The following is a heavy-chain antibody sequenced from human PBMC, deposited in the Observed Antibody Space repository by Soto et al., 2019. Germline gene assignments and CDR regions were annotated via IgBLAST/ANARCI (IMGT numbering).Heavy chain of an antibody. J-gene: IGHJ4*02. CDR3: ATIPAGGPDDY. CDR1: GGSISSSSYY. V-gene: IGHV4-39*01. CDR2: IYYSGST. Sequence: PSETLSLTCTVSGGSISSSSYYWGWIRQPPGKGLEWIGSIYYSGSTYYNPSLKSRVTISVDTSKNQFSLKLSSVTAADTAVYYCATIPAGGPDDYWGQGTLVTVSS. D-gene: IGHD2-2*02.